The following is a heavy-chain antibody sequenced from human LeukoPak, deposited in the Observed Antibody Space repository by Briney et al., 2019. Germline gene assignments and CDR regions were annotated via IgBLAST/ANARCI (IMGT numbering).Heavy chain of an antibody. CDR1: GGSISSLY. V-gene: IGHV4-59*08. CDR3: ARHRAYSSSSPFDY. Sequence: SETLSLTCSVSGGSISSLYWSCIRQPPGNGLEWIGYIYYTGSTNYNPSLKSRVTMFVDMSKNQFSLRLSSVTAADTAVYYCARHRAYSSSSPFDYWGQGTLVTVSS. J-gene: IGHJ4*02. D-gene: IGHD6-6*01. CDR2: IYYTGST.